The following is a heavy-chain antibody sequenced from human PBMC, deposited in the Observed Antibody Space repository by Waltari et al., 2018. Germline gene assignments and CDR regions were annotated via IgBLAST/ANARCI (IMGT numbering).Heavy chain of an antibody. Sequence: EVQLLESGGGLVQPGGSLRLSCAASGFTFSSYAMSWVRQAPGKGLEWVYAISGSGGSTSYADSVKGRFTISRDNSKNTLYLQMNSLRAEDTAVYYCAKDQQFLGYGTNGVCPTGYWGQGTLVTVSS. CDR3: AKDQQFLGYGTNGVCPTGY. V-gene: IGHV3-23*01. J-gene: IGHJ4*02. D-gene: IGHD2-8*01. CDR1: GFTFSSYA. CDR2: ISGSGGST.